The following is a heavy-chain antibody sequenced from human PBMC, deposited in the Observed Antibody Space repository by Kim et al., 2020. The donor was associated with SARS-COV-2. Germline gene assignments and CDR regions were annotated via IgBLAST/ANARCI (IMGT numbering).Heavy chain of an antibody. CDR1: GYTFTGYS. Sequence: ASVKVSCKASGYTFTGYSMHWGRQAPGQGLEWMGWINPNSGGTNYAQKFQGRVTMTRDTSISTAYMELSRLRSDDTAVYYCARGRMEVTIFGVVSHWYFDLWGRGTLVTVSS. J-gene: IGHJ2*01. V-gene: IGHV1-2*02. D-gene: IGHD3-3*01. CDR2: INPNSGGT. CDR3: ARGRMEVTIFGVVSHWYFDL.